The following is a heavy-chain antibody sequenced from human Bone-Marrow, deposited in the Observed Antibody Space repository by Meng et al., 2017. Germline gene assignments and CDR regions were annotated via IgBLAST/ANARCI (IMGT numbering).Heavy chain of an antibody. D-gene: IGHD6-13*01. Sequence: VQLVEAGDEVKKPGSSVKVSCKASGGTFSSYAISWVRQAPGQGLEWMGRINPKSGDTHYAQRFQGRVTMTGDTSISTAYMELSGLRSDDTAMYYCARDEDISAAGKLFGDYWGQGTLVTVSS. CDR3: ARDEDISAAGKLFGDY. CDR1: GGTFSSYA. V-gene: IGHV1-2*06. CDR2: INPKSGDT. J-gene: IGHJ4*02.